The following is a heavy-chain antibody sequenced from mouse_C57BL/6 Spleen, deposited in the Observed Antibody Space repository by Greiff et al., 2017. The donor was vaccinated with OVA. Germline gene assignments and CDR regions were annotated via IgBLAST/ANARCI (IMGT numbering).Heavy chain of an antibody. CDR2: IYPGDGDT. CDR3: AREGVSSPYYYAMDY. V-gene: IGHV1-82*01. Sequence: VKVVESGPELVKPGASVKISCKASGYAFSSSWMNWVKQRPGKGLEWIGRIYPGDGDTNYNGKFKGKATLTADKSSSTAYMQLSSLTSEDSAVYFCAREGVSSPYYYAMDYWGQGTSVTVSS. J-gene: IGHJ4*01. D-gene: IGHD1-1*01. CDR1: GYAFSSSW.